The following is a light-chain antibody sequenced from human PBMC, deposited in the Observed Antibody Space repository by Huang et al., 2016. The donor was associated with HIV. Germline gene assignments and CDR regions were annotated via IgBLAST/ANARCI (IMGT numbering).Light chain of an antibody. CDR1: QTISHY. CDR3: QQGYSTPIT. V-gene: IGKV1-39*01. J-gene: IGKJ5*01. Sequence: DIQMTQSPSSLSASVGDRVSITCRASQTISHYLNWYQQRPGKAPKLLIYDASTVQSGVPSRFSGIGSGTDFTLTISSLQSEDFATYVCQQGYSTPITFGQGTRLEI. CDR2: DAS.